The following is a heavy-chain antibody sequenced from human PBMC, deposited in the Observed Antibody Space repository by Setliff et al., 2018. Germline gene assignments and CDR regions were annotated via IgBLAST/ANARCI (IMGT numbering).Heavy chain of an antibody. D-gene: IGHD3-9*01. Sequence: SETLSLTCSVYGESFSNNYWSWIRQPPGKGLEWIGESNHGGSTSYHPSLKSRLTMSVDPSKNQFSLKLTYVTAADTAVYFCARGPDLTAVGNQYFYGLDVWGRGATVTVSS. CDR1: GESFSNNY. CDR2: SNHGGST. J-gene: IGHJ6*02. CDR3: ARGPDLTAVGNQYFYGLDV. V-gene: IGHV4-34*01.